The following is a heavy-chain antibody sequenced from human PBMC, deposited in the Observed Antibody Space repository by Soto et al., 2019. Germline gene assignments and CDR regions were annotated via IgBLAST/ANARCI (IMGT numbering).Heavy chain of an antibody. V-gene: IGHV3-48*03. Sequence: LRLSCAASGFTVTNYEMSWVRQAPGKGLEWVSYINGGGTSIKYADSVKGRFTMSRDNARNSLYLQMNSLRDEDTAVYYCARENYGDAFDFWGQGTLVTVSS. CDR2: INGGGTSI. J-gene: IGHJ4*02. CDR1: GFTVTNYE. D-gene: IGHD4-17*01. CDR3: ARENYGDAFDF.